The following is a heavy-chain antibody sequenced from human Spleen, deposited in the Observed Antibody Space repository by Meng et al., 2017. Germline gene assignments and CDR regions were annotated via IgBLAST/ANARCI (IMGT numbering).Heavy chain of an antibody. Sequence: GESLKISCAASGFTFSSYNMHWVRQTPGEGLVWVSRINTDASSTTYADSVKGRFTISRDDAKNTVYLQMNSLRAEDTAVYYCVRLSTNGWYVPDYWGRGTLVTVSS. CDR2: INTDASST. CDR1: GFTFSSYN. D-gene: IGHD6-19*01. CDR3: VRLSTNGWYVPDY. J-gene: IGHJ4*02. V-gene: IGHV3-74*03.